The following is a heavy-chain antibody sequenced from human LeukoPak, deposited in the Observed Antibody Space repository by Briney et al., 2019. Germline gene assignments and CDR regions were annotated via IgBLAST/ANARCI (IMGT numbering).Heavy chain of an antibody. Sequence: SETLSLTCPMSGDSVSSYSWSWIRQPPGKGLEWIAYIFFVGTTHYNPSLKSRATISVDTSKNQFSLKLSSVTAADTAVYYCRGYSNGFRFDYWSQGTLVTVSS. V-gene: IGHV4-4*08. CDR3: RGYSNGFRFDY. J-gene: IGHJ4*02. CDR2: IFFVGTT. CDR1: GDSVSSYS. D-gene: IGHD5-18*01.